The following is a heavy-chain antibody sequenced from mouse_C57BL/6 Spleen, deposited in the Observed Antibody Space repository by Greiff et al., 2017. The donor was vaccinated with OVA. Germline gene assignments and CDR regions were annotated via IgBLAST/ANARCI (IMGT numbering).Heavy chain of an antibody. CDR2: INPSNGGT. J-gene: IGHJ4*01. Sequence: VQLQQPGTELVKPGASVKLSCKASGYTFTSYWMHWVKQRPGQGLEWIGNINPSNGGTNYNEEFKSKDTLTVDKSSSTSYMQLSSLTSEDAAVYYCARWDDGYYLYYYAMDDWGKGTSVTVSS. V-gene: IGHV1-53*01. D-gene: IGHD2-3*01. CDR3: ARWDDGYYLYYYAMDD. CDR1: GYTFTSYW.